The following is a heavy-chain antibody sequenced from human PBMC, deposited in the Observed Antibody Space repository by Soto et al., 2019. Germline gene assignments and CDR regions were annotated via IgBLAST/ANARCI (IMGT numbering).Heavy chain of an antibody. V-gene: IGHV4-30-4*01. CDR3: ARDTRGGYCSGGSCYSDAFDI. Sequence: QVQLQESGPGLVKPSQTLSLTCTVSGGSISSGDYYWSWIRQPPGKGLEWIGYIYYSGSTYYNPSLKSRVTISVDTSKNQFSLKLSSVTAADTAVYYCARDTRGGYCSGGSCYSDAFDIWGQGTMVTVSS. D-gene: IGHD2-15*01. CDR2: IYYSGST. J-gene: IGHJ3*02. CDR1: GGSISSGDYY.